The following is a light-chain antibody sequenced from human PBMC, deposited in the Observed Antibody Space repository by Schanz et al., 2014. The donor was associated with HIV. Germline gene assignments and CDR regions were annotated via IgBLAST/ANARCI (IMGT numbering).Light chain of an antibody. J-gene: IGKJ2*01. CDR3: QQYDTNSYT. V-gene: IGKV1-9*01. CDR1: QGISNS. CDR2: KAS. Sequence: DIQLTQSPSFLSASVGDRVTITCRASQGISNSLAWYQQRPGKAPRLLIYKASTLEGGVPLRFSGSGSGTEFSLTITSLQPDDFATYYCQQYDTNSYTFGQGTKLEI.